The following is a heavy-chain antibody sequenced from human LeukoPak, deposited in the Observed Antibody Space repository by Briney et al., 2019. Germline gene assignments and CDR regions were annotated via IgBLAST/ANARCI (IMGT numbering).Heavy chain of an antibody. Sequence: SETLSLTCTVSGGSISSRSTYWGWIRQSPGKGLEWIGSIHFSGSTYYNPSLKSRVTISLDTSKSQFSLKLTSLTSADTAVYYCAREKEGDYVLQGAFDVWGQGTLVTVSS. D-gene: IGHD4-17*01. CDR2: IHFSGST. J-gene: IGHJ3*01. CDR3: AREKEGDYVLQGAFDV. CDR1: GGSISSRSTY. V-gene: IGHV4-39*07.